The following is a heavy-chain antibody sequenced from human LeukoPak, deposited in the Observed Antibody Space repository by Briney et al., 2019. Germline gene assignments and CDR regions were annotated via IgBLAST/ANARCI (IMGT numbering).Heavy chain of an antibody. Sequence: ASVKVSCKASGYTFTGYYMHWVRQAPGQGLEWMGWINPSSGGTNYAQKFQGRVTMTRDTSISTAYMELSRLRSDDTAVYYCARATYYYGSGSYYLHTFDYWGQGTLVTVSS. V-gene: IGHV1-2*02. CDR1: GYTFTGYY. CDR3: ARATYYYGSGSYYLHTFDY. D-gene: IGHD3-10*01. CDR2: INPSSGGT. J-gene: IGHJ4*02.